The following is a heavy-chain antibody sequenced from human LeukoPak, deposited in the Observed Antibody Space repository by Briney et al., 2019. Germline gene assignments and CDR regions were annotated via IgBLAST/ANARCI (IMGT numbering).Heavy chain of an antibody. J-gene: IGHJ5*02. CDR1: GYTFTGYY. Sequence: EASVKVSCKASGYTFTGYYMHWVRQAPGQGLEWMGWINPNSGGTNYAQKFQGRVTMTRDTSISTAYMELSRLRSDDTAVYYCARRKIVATGWFDPWGQGTLVTVSS. CDR3: ARRKIVATGWFDP. CDR2: INPNSGGT. V-gene: IGHV1-2*02. D-gene: IGHD5-12*01.